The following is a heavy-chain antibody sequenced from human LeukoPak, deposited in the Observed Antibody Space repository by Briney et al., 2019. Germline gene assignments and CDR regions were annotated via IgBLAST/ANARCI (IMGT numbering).Heavy chain of an antibody. D-gene: IGHD1-26*01. J-gene: IGHJ4*02. V-gene: IGHV4-39*07. CDR3: ARVGWSGSYPIHLDY. CDR1: GGSISSSSYH. Sequence: SETLSLTCTVSGGSISSSSYHWGWIRQPPGKGLEWIGNIYYSGSTYYNPSLKSQVTISVDTSKNQFSLKLSSVTAADTAVYYCARVGWSGSYPIHLDYWGQGTLVTVSS. CDR2: IYYSGST.